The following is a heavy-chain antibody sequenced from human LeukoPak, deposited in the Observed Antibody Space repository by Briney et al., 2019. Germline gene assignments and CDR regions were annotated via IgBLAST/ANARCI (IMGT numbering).Heavy chain of an antibody. J-gene: IGHJ4*02. CDR3: AREWELHFDY. D-gene: IGHD1-26*01. CDR2: ISYDGSNK. Sequence: GGSLRLSCAASGFTFSNYGMHWVRQAPGKGLEWVAVISYDGSNKYYADSVKGRFTISRDNSKNTLYLQMNSLRAEDTAVYYCAREWELHFDYWGQGTLVTVSS. V-gene: IGHV3-30*19. CDR1: GFTFSNYG.